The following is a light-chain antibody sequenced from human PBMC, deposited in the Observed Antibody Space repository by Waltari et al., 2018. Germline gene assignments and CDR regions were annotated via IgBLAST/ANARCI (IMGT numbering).Light chain of an antibody. V-gene: IGKV3-20*01. CDR2: VTS. CDR3: QQYGTSPFT. Sequence: EIVLTQSPGTLSLSPGERATLSCRASQSVQSGYLAWQQQKPGQAPRLLISVTSSRATGIPDSFSASGSGTDFTLIISRLEPEDFAVYYCQQYGTSPFTFGGGTKVEIK. J-gene: IGKJ4*01. CDR1: QSVQSGY.